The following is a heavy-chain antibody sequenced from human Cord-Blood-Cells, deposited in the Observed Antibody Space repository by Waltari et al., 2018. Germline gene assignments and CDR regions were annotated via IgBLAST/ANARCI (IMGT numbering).Heavy chain of an antibody. Sequence: QVQLVQSGAEVKQPGSSVTVSCKASGGTFTSYAISWVRQAPGQGLEWMGGIIPIFGTANYAQKFQGRVTITADESTSTAYMELSSLRSEDTAVYYCARCHLAEYYFDYWGQGTLVTVSS. CDR3: ARCHLAEYYFDY. CDR2: IIPIFGTA. CDR1: GGTFTSYA. J-gene: IGHJ4*02. V-gene: IGHV1-69*01. D-gene: IGHD3-16*01.